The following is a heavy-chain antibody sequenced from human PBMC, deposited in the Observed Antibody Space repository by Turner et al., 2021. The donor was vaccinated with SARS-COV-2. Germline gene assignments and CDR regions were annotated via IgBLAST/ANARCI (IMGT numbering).Heavy chain of an antibody. CDR2: ISVSGGST. CDR3: AKAQLGYYLGVDY. D-gene: IGHD3-3*01. V-gene: IGHV3-23*01. Sequence: EVQLLESGGGLVQPGGSLRLSCAASGFTFSSYVMSWVRQAPGMGLEWVSSISVSGGSTYYADSVKGRFTISRDNSKNTLYLQMNSLRAEDTAVYYCAKAQLGYYLGVDYWGQGTLVTVSS. J-gene: IGHJ4*02. CDR1: GFTFSSYV.